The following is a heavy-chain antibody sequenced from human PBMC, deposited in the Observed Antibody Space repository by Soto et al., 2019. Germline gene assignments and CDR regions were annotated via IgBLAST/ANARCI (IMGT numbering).Heavy chain of an antibody. V-gene: IGHV3-21*01. CDR3: AREETAWPLAYGLDV. CDR2: ISTRSDI. D-gene: IGHD2-21*02. Sequence: GGSLRLSCAASVFTFIGYSMNWVRQAPGKGLEWVASISTRSDIYYADSVKGRFTISRDNAKNSVSLQMNSLRAEDTAVYYCAREETAWPLAYGLDVWGQGTTVTVSS. J-gene: IGHJ6*02. CDR1: VFTFIGYS.